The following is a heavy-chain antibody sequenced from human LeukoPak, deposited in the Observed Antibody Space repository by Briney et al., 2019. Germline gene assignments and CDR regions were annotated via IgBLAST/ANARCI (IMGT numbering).Heavy chain of an antibody. CDR1: GITFSSNW. J-gene: IGHJ6*02. D-gene: IGHD5-12*01. Sequence: PGGSLRLSCAVSGITFSSNWMTWVRQAPGKGLEWVANIKQDGSGTYYVASVKGRFTISRDNAKNSLYLQMNSLRAEDTAVYYCARSRRVGTSPFYGTDVWGPGTTVTVSS. CDR3: ARSRRVGTSPFYGTDV. V-gene: IGHV3-7*04. CDR2: IKQDGSGT.